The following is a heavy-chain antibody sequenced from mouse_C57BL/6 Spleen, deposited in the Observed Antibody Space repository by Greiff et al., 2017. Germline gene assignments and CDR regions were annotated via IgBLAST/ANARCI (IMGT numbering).Heavy chain of an antibody. CDR2: IDPETGGT. Sequence: QVQLKQSGAELVRPGASVTLSCKASGYTFTDYEMHWVKKTPVHGLEWIGAIDPETGGTAYNQKFKGKAILTADKSSSTAYMELRSLTSEDSAVYYCDQASLSYWGQGTLVTVSA. CDR1: GYTFTDYE. V-gene: IGHV1-15*01. D-gene: IGHD3-2*02. J-gene: IGHJ3*01. CDR3: DQASLSY.